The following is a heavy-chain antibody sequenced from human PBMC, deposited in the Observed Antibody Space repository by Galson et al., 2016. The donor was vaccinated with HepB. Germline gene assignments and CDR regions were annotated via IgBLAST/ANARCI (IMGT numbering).Heavy chain of an antibody. D-gene: IGHD3-10*01. CDR3: ARVRGMGRGVIGY. J-gene: IGHJ4*02. CDR2: ISTYNGNT. V-gene: IGHV1-18*01. Sequence: SVKVSCKASGYTFTTYGINWVRQAPGQGLEWMGWISTYNGNTNYAQKFQDRVTMTTDTSTSTIFMALTNLRSDDTAVYYCARVRGMGRGVIGYWGQGTLVTVSS. CDR1: GYTFTTYG.